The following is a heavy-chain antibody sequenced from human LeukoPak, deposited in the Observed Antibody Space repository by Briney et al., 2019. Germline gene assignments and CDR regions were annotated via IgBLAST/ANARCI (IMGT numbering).Heavy chain of an antibody. CDR3: AKGAYYYDSSGYYFGY. J-gene: IGHJ4*02. Sequence: GGSLRLSCAASGFTFDDYAMPWVRQAPGKGLEWVSGISWNSGSIGYADSVKGRFTISRDNAKNSLYLQMNSLRAEDTALYYCAKGAYYYDSSGYYFGYWGQGTLVTVSS. CDR1: GFTFDDYA. CDR2: ISWNSGSI. V-gene: IGHV3-9*01. D-gene: IGHD3-22*01.